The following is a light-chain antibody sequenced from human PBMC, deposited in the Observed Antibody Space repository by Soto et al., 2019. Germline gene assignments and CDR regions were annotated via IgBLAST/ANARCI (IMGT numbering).Light chain of an antibody. V-gene: IGKV3D-15*01. J-gene: IGKJ1*01. CDR1: QSVSSS. CDR3: QQYNSCSWT. CDR2: DAS. Sequence: LARPPGTLCLYPWARDSVYCRASQSVSSSLAWYQQKPGQAPRLLIYDASSMATGIPARFSGSGSGTDFTLTISSLQSEDFAVYYCQQYNSCSWTFGQGTKVDIK.